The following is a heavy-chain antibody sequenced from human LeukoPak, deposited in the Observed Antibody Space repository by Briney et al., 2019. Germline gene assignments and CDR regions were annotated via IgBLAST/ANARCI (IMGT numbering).Heavy chain of an antibody. CDR2: VSDRGGTT. CDR3: AKDLRGVRGLGALDF. CDR1: RFTFSSYA. J-gene: IGHJ4*02. V-gene: IGHV3-23*01. Sequence: GGALTLSCVASRFTFSSYAMSAVRPAPAKGLEGVSTVSDRGGTTYYAGSVKGRFTICRDNSKNTLYVQMNSLRAEDTALYFCAKDLRGVRGLGALDFWGQGALVTVSS. D-gene: IGHD3/OR15-3a*01.